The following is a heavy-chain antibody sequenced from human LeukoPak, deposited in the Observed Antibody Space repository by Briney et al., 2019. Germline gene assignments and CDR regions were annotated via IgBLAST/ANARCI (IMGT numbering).Heavy chain of an antibody. CDR1: GGSISIYY. Sequence: SETLSLTCTVSGGSISIYYCSWIRQPPGKGLEWIGYIYYSGSTNYNPSLKSRVTISVDTSKNQFSLKLSSVTAADTVVYYCARAPGSAYSSYYFDFWGQGTLVTVSS. CDR3: ARAPGSAYSSYYFDF. CDR2: IYYSGST. J-gene: IGHJ4*02. D-gene: IGHD3-22*01. V-gene: IGHV4-59*01.